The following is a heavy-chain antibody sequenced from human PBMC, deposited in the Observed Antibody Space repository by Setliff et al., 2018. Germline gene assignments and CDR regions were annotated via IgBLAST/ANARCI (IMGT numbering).Heavy chain of an antibody. CDR1: GYKSADFW. CDR3: ARASTSSFFVYFDF. CDR2: IYPDDSDT. Sequence: GESLTISCQGSGYKSADFWIGWVRQMPGKGLEWMGIIYPDDSDTRYSPSFQGQVTMSADKSTNTAYLQWNSLVASDAAMYYCARASTSSFFVYFDFWGQGTQVTVSS. D-gene: IGHD2-2*01. J-gene: IGHJ4*02. V-gene: IGHV5-51*01.